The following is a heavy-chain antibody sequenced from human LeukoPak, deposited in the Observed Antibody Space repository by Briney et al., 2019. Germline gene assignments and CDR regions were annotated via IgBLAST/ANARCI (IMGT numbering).Heavy chain of an antibody. Sequence: LETLSLTCAVYGGSFSGYYWSWIRQPPGKGLEWIGEINHSGSTNYNPSLKSRVTISVDTSKNQFSLKLSSVTAADTAVYYCARGADCSGGSCELDYWGQGTLVTVSS. CDR1: GGSFSGYY. CDR2: INHSGST. J-gene: IGHJ4*02. D-gene: IGHD2-15*01. CDR3: ARGADCSGGSCELDY. V-gene: IGHV4-34*01.